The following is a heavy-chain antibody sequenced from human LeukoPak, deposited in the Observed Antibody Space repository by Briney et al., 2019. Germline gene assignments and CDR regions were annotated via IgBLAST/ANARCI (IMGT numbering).Heavy chain of an antibody. CDR1: GFIFSNFP. D-gene: IGHD7-27*01. V-gene: IGHV3-23*01. CDR2: ISGTGGDT. J-gene: IGHJ4*02. CDR3: AIDPNWGTHS. Sequence: GGSLRLSCAASGFIFSNFPMTWVRQTPGKGLEGVSSISGTGGDTYYTDSVRGRFTISRDNSKNTLYLQMNSLRAEDTAVYYCAIDPNWGTHSWGQGVLVTVSS.